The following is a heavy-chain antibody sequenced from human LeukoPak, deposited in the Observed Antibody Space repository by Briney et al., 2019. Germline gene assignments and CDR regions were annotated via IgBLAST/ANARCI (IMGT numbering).Heavy chain of an antibody. D-gene: IGHD1-26*01. Sequence: GGSLRLSCAASGFTFSSYGMHWVRQAPGKGLEWVAFIRYDGSNKYYADSVKGRFTISRDNSKNTLYLQMNSLRAEDTAVYYCARAIVGATPAPDYWGQGTLVTVSS. V-gene: IGHV3-30*02. CDR3: ARAIVGATPAPDY. CDR1: GFTFSSYG. J-gene: IGHJ4*02. CDR2: IRYDGSNK.